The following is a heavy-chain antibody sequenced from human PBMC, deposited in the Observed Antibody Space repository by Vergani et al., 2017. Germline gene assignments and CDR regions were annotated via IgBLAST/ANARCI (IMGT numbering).Heavy chain of an antibody. CDR1: GYSISSGYY. Sequence: QVQLQESGPGLVKPSETLSLTCTVSGYSISSGYYWGWSRQPPGKGLEWIGEICHTEDTKYSPSLKSRVTVSVDESRNLFSLRLNSVTAADTAVYYCATIGYRRWGYYFDYWGQGILVTVSS. V-gene: IGHV4-38-2*02. J-gene: IGHJ4*02. CDR3: ATIGYRRWGYYFDY. CDR2: ICHTEDT. D-gene: IGHD2-2*02.